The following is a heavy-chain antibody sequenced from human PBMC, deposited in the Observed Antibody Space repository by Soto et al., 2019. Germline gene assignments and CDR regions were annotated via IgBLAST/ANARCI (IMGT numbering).Heavy chain of an antibody. D-gene: IGHD3-3*01. CDR1: GFSLSTKGMG. Sequence: QITVKESGLTLVKPTQTLTLTCTFSGFSLSTKGMGVGWIRQSPGKALEWLALIYWDDDKRYSPSLRSRLTIPQDTSKNQVDLTMTNMDPVDTATYFCARLTRYVYDLDRLWEKFDYWGQGTLVTLSS. V-gene: IGHV2-5*02. CDR3: ARLTRYVYDLDRLWEKFDY. J-gene: IGHJ4*02. CDR2: IYWDDDK.